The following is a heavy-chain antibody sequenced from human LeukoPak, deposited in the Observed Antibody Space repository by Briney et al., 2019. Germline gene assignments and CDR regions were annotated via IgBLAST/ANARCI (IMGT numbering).Heavy chain of an antibody. D-gene: IGHD3-16*02. V-gene: IGHV4-61*02. CDR1: GGSISSGSYY. CDR2: IYTSGST. CDR3: ARSGYPSIYYYYMDV. Sequence: SQTLSLTCTVSGGSISSGSYYWSWIRQPAGKGLEWIGRIYTSGSTNYNPSLKSRVTISVDTSKNQFSLKLSSVTAADTAVYYCARSGYPSIYYYYMDVWGKGTTVTVSS. J-gene: IGHJ6*03.